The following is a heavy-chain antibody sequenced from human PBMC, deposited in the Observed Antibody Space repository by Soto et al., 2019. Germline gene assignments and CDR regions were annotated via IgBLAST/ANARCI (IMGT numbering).Heavy chain of an antibody. V-gene: IGHV1-2*04. Sequence: ASVKVSCKASGYTFTGYYMHWVRQAPGQGLEWMGWINPNSGGTNYAQKFQGWVTMTRDTSISTTYMELSRLRSDDTAVYYCAREMYSSGRYEVLPVADYYYYGMDVWGQGTTVTVSS. CDR2: INPNSGGT. J-gene: IGHJ6*02. D-gene: IGHD6-19*01. CDR3: AREMYSSGRYEVLPVADYYYYGMDV. CDR1: GYTFTGYY.